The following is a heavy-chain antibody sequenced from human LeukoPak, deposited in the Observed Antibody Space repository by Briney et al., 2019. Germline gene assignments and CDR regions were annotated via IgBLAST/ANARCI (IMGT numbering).Heavy chain of an antibody. CDR1: GGTFGSYA. CDR3: AREDGEMATSYFDY. V-gene: IGHV1-69*04. D-gene: IGHD5-24*01. CDR2: IIPILGIA. Sequence: ASVKVSCKASGGTFGSYAISWVRQAPGQGLEWMGRIIPILGIANYAQKFQGRVTITADKSTSTAYMELSSLRSEDTAVYYCAREDGEMATSYFDYWGQGTLVTVSS. J-gene: IGHJ4*02.